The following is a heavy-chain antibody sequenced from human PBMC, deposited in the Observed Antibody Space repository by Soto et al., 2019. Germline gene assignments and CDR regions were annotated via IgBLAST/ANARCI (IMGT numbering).Heavy chain of an antibody. Sequence: QVHLLQSGAEVQKPGASVKVSCKTSGYTFNDFGITWVRQAPGLGLEWLGWIYSKAGKMNFAPKFQNRVIMTTDTSTRTAFMELTSLTFDDSAIYFCARDIAFDIDYWGQGTLVNVS. CDR2: IYSKAGKM. V-gene: IGHV1-18*01. CDR1: GYTFNDFG. J-gene: IGHJ4*02. D-gene: IGHD2-15*01. CDR3: ARDIAFDIDY.